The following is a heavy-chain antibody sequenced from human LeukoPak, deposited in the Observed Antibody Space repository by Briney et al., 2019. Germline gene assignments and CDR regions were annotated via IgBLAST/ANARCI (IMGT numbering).Heavy chain of an antibody. CDR3: ARGRRVVPAAYTYYYYGMDV. CDR1: GGSFSGYY. V-gene: IGHV4-34*01. Sequence: SETLSLTCAVYGGSFSGYYWSWIRQPPGKGLEWIGEINHSGSTNYNPSLKSRVTISVDTSKNQFSLKLSPVTAADTAVYYCARGRRVVPAAYTYYYYGMDVWGQGTTVTVSS. J-gene: IGHJ6*02. D-gene: IGHD2-2*01. CDR2: INHSGST.